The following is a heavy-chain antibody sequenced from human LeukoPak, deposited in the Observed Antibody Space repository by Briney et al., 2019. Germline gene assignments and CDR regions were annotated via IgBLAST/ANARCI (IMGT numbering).Heavy chain of an antibody. J-gene: IGHJ2*01. V-gene: IGHV3-7*01. Sequence: GGSLRLSCAASGFTFSTYWMGWVRQAPGKGLEWVADIKEDGSDEYSVDSVKGRFTISRDNAKNSLYLQMNSLRAEDTAVCYCARDTYRFFDLWGRGTLVTVSS. CDR3: ARDTYRFFDL. CDR2: IKEDGSDE. CDR1: GFTFSTYW.